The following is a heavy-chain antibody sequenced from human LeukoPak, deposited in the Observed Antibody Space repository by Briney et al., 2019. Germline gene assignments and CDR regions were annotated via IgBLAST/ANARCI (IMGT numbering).Heavy chain of an antibody. Sequence: NSSETLSLTCTVSGGSISSSSYYWGWIRQPPGKGLEWIGSIYNSGSTYYNPSLKSRVTMSVDTSKNQFSLKLSSVTAADTAVYYCASLHAGACSGGSCYHNYWGQGTLVTVSS. CDR1: GGSISSSSYY. V-gene: IGHV4-39*01. CDR3: ASLHAGACSGGSCYHNY. CDR2: IYNSGST. D-gene: IGHD2-15*01. J-gene: IGHJ4*02.